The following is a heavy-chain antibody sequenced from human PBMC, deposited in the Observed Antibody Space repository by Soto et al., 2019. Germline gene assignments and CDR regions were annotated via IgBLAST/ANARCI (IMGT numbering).Heavy chain of an antibody. D-gene: IGHD4-17*01. CDR3: SHLDLRGFSDYTHWWDV. CDR1: GFSLSSSGAG. V-gene: IGHV2-5*01. J-gene: IGHJ6*02. Sequence: QVTVKESGPTLAKPTQTLTLTCSFTGFSLSSSGAGVGWFRQSPGKALEWLALIYWNDEIRYSPSLASRLTITKDTSKDQVVLTLTNLGPVDTATYYCSHLDLRGFSDYTHWWDVWGQATTVTVSS. CDR2: IYWNDEI.